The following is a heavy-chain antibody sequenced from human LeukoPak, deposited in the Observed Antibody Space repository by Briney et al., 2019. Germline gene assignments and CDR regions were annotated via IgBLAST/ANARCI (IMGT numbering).Heavy chain of an antibody. J-gene: IGHJ4*02. CDR3: AKGTFWSGYYADYFDY. Sequence: GGSQRLSCAASGFTFSSYAMSWVRQAPGKGLEWVSAISGSGGSTYYADSVKGRFTISRDNSKNTLYLRMNSLRAEDTAVYYCAKGTFWSGYYADYFDYWGQGTLVTVSS. CDR2: ISGSGGST. CDR1: GFTFSSYA. D-gene: IGHD3-3*01. V-gene: IGHV3-23*01.